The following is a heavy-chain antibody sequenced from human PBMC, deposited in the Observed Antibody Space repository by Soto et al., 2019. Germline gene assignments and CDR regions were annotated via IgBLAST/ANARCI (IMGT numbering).Heavy chain of an antibody. Sequence: QVQLVQSGAEVKKPRSSVKVSCKASGGTFSRYAISWVRQAPGHGLEWMGGIIPISGTATYAQKLQGRVTMTADAATSTARMDRSSLSLENTAVYYCARPSSSWPLLYYFDYRGQGALVTVSS. D-gene: IGHD6-13*01. J-gene: IGHJ4*02. CDR2: IIPISGTA. CDR1: GGTFSRYA. CDR3: ARPSSSWPLLYYFDY. V-gene: IGHV1-69*01.